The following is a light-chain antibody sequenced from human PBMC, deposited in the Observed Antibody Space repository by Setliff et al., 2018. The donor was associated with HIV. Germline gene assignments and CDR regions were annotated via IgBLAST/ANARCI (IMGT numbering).Light chain of an antibody. J-gene: IGLJ1*01. CDR3: SSYAITNTLP. CDR1: SSDVGGYNY. CDR2: EVR. Sequence: ALTQPASVSGSPGQSITISCTGTSSDVGGYNYVSWYQQHPGKAPKLIIYEVRNRPSGVSNRFSGSKSGNTASLTISGPQAEDEADYYCSSYAITNTLPFGTGTKSPS. V-gene: IGLV2-14*01.